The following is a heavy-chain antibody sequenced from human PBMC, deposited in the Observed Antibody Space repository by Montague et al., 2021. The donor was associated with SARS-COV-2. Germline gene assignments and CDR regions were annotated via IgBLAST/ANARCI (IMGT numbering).Heavy chain of an antibody. V-gene: IGHV4-39*01. CDR1: GGSLSSGLFY. Sequence: SETLSLTCTVSGGSLSSGLFYWGWIRQPPGKGLEWIGSIHNGGTTTYNPSLKSRVTLSADSSKNQFSLRLDSLTAADTAVYYCARRLAYCAGDCYPGYFDYWGLGTLVTVSS. J-gene: IGHJ4*02. CDR2: IHNGGTT. CDR3: ARRLAYCAGDCYPGYFDY. D-gene: IGHD2-21*01.